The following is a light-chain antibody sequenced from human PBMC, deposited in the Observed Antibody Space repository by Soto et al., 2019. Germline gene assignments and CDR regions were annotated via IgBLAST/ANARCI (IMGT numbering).Light chain of an antibody. Sequence: QSVLTQPPSVSGAPGQRVTISCTGSSSNIGAGYDVHWYQQLPGTAPKLLIYGNSNRPSGVPDRFSGSKSGTSASLAITGLQAKDAADDYCQSYDSRLSGWVFGGGTKLTVL. CDR3: QSYDSRLSGWV. CDR1: SSNIGAGYD. V-gene: IGLV1-40*01. CDR2: GNS. J-gene: IGLJ3*02.